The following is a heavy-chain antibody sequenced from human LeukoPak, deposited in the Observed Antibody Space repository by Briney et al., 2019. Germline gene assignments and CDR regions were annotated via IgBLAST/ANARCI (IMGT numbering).Heavy chain of an antibody. V-gene: IGHV4-4*07. CDR2: IHTSGST. CDR3: ARGSDILTGYRTPYYFDY. D-gene: IGHD3-9*01. Sequence: PSETLSLTCTVSGGSISSYYWSWIRQPAGKGLEWIGRIHTSGSTNYNPSLKSRVTMSVDTSKNQFSLKLSSVTAADTAVYYCARGSDILTGYRTPYYFDYWGRGTLVTVSS. J-gene: IGHJ4*02. CDR1: GGSISSYY.